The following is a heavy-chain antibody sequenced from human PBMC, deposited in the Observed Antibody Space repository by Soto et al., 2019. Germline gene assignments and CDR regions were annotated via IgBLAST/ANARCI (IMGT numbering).Heavy chain of an antibody. V-gene: IGHV1-3*01. CDR2: INAGNGNT. Sequence: ASVKVSCKASGYTFTIYAMHWVLQAPGQRLEWMGWINAGNGNTKYSQKFQGRVTITRDTSASTAYMELSSLRSEDTAVYYCARHCSGGSCYSALDYWGQGTLVTVSS. CDR3: ARHCSGGSCYSALDY. D-gene: IGHD2-15*01. CDR1: GYTFTIYA. J-gene: IGHJ4*01.